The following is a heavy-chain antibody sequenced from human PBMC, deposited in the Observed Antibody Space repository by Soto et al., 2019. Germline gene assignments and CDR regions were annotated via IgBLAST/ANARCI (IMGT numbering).Heavy chain of an antibody. V-gene: IGHV1-58*01. CDR1: GFTFTSSA. CDR3: AARSGYSSSWSVY. J-gene: IGHJ4*02. CDR2: IVVGSGNT. Sequence: GASVKVSCKASGFTFTSSAVQWVRQARGQRLEWIGWIVVGSGNTNYAQKFQERVTITRDMSTSTAYMELSSLRSEDTAVYYCAARSGYSSSWSVYWGQGTLVXVSS. D-gene: IGHD6-13*01.